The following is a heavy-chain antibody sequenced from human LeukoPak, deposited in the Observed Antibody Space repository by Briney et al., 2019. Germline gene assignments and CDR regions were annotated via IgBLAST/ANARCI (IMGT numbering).Heavy chain of an antibody. CDR2: ISWDGGST. Sequence: GGSLRLSCAASGFTFSDYYMSWIRQAPGKGLEWVSLISWDGGSTFYADFVKGRFTISRDNREKSLYLQMNSLRTDDTALYYCAKGSCSGTGCYHVPNFYQYMDVWGTGTAVTVSS. D-gene: IGHD2-2*01. V-gene: IGHV3-43*01. J-gene: IGHJ6*03. CDR3: AKGSCSGTGCYHVPNFYQYMDV. CDR1: GFTFSDYY.